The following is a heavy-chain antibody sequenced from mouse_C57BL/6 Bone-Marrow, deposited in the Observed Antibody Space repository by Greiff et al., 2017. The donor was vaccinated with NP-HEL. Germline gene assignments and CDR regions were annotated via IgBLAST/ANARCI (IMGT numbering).Heavy chain of an antibody. D-gene: IGHD2-1*01. V-gene: IGHV14-4*01. J-gene: IGHJ2*01. Sequence: EVQLQQSGAELVRPGASVKLSCTASGFNIKDDYMHWVKQRPERGLEWIGWIDPENGDTEYASKFQGKATITADTSSNTAYLQLSSLTSEDTAVYYCTTRGNPYLDYWGQGTTLTVSS. CDR3: TTRGNPYLDY. CDR1: GFNIKDDY. CDR2: IDPENGDT.